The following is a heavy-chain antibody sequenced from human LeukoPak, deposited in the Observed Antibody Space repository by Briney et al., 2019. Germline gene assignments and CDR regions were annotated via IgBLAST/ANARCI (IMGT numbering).Heavy chain of an antibody. D-gene: IGHD3-16*02. CDR1: RGSISSGGYY. CDR3: ARRILGGVIV. J-gene: IGHJ4*02. V-gene: IGHV4-31*03. CDR2: IYYSGST. Sequence: PSQTLSLTCTVSRGSISSGGYYWSWIRQHPGNCLEWIGYIYYSGSTYYNPSLKSRVTISVDSSKNQFSLKLSSVTASDTAVYYCARRILGGVIVWGQGTLVTVSS.